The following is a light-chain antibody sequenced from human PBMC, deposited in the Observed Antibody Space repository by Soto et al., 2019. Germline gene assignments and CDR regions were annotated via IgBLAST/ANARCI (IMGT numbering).Light chain of an antibody. CDR3: QQYNSYSPLT. CDR2: KAS. CDR1: QSISSW. V-gene: IGKV1-5*03. J-gene: IGKJ4*01. Sequence: DIQMTQSPSTLSASVGDRVTITCRASQSISSWLAWYQQKPGKAPKVLIYKASILESGVPSRFSGSGSGTDFTLTISSLQPDDLATYYCQQYNSYSPLTFGGGTKVEIK.